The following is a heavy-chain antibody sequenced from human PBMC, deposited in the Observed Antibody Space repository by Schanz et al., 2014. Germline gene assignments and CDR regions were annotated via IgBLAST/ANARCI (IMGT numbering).Heavy chain of an antibody. Sequence: EVHLLESGGGLVQPGGSLRLSCVASGFTFFGSFAMSWVRQAPGKGLEWVSGMSGSGSTADYADSVKGRFTISRDNSRKTLYLQMNSLRADDTAVYYCAGAVATIRADSFDIWGQGTMVAVS. CDR3: AGAVATIRADSFDI. V-gene: IGHV3-23*01. D-gene: IGHD5-12*01. J-gene: IGHJ3*02. CDR1: GFTFFGSFA. CDR2: MSGSGSTA.